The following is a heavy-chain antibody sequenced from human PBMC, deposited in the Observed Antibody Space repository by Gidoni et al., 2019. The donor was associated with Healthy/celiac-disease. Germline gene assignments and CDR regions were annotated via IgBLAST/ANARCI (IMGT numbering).Heavy chain of an antibody. CDR3: ARAPVRITMIELYQYYFDY. J-gene: IGHJ4*02. D-gene: IGHD3-22*01. CDR2: IYYSGST. Sequence: QVQLQESGPGLVKPLQTMSLTCTVSGGSISSGGYYWSWIRQHPGKGLEWIGYIYYSGSTYYNPSLQSLVTISVDPSKNHFSLKLSSVTAADTAVYYCARAPVRITMIELYQYYFDYWGQGTLVTVSS. CDR1: GGSISSGGYY. V-gene: IGHV4-31*01.